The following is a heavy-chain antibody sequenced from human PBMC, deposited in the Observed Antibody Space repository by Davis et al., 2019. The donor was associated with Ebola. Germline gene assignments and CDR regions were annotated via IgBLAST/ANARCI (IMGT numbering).Heavy chain of an antibody. D-gene: IGHD5-12*01. J-gene: IGHJ4*02. V-gene: IGHV3-74*01. Sequence: GESLKISCGASGFAFNTFWMHWVRQAPGKGLVWVSRVNTDGRITGYADSVKGRFTISRDNAKNTLYLQMNSLRTEDTALYYCAKDISPGYLFDYWGQGTLVTVSS. CDR3: AKDISPGYLFDY. CDR1: GFAFNTFW. CDR2: VNTDGRIT.